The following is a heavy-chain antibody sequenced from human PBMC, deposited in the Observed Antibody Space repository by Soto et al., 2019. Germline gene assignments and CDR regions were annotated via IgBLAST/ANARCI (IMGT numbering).Heavy chain of an antibody. V-gene: IGHV3-23*01. D-gene: IGHD3-10*01. CDR3: AKKVEAYYYGSGSYKNPSYFDY. CDR2: ISGSGGST. Sequence: GGSLRLSCAASGFTFSSYAMSWVRQAPGKGLEWVSAISGSGGSTYYADSVKGRFTISRDNSKNTLYLQMNSLRAEDTAVYYCAKKVEAYYYGSGSYKNPSYFDYWGQGT. J-gene: IGHJ4*02. CDR1: GFTFSSYA.